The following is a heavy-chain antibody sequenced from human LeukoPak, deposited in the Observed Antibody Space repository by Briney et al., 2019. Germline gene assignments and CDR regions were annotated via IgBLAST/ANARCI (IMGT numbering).Heavy chain of an antibody. V-gene: IGHV4-30-4*01. Sequence: SQTLSLTCTVSGGSISSGVYYWSWIRQPPGKGLEWIGYIYYSGSTYYNPSLKSRVTISVDTSKNQFSLKLSSVTAADTAVYYCATSPPGDAFDIWGQGTMVTVSS. CDR3: ATSPPGDAFDI. CDR1: GGSISSGVYY. CDR2: IYYSGST. J-gene: IGHJ3*02.